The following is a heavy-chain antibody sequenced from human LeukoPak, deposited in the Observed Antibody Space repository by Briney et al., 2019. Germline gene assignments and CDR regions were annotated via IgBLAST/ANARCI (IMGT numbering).Heavy chain of an antibody. V-gene: IGHV3-30*03. D-gene: IGHD6-6*01. CDR3: ARWQLVRYYLDY. Sequence: PGGSLRLSCAASGFIFGSHGMHWVRQAPGKGLEWVATISYDGSNQYYTDSVKGRFTISRDNSKNTLYLQMNSLRTEDTAVYYCARWQLVRYYLDYWGQGTLVTVSS. J-gene: IGHJ4*02. CDR1: GFIFGSHG. CDR2: ISYDGSNQ.